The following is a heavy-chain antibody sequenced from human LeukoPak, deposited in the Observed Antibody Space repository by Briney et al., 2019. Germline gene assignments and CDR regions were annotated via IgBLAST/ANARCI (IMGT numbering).Heavy chain of an antibody. CDR3: ARGSVQLWLRDTYYYMDV. V-gene: IGHV3-20*04. CDR2: INWNGRIT. D-gene: IGHD5-18*01. J-gene: IGHJ6*03. Sequence: GESLRLSCSASGFTFDDYAMNWVRQVPGRGLEWVSGINWNGRITEYADSVKDRFTISRQNTKNSLYLYMNNLGGEDTALYFCARGSVQLWLRDTYYYMDVWGKGTTVTVSS. CDR1: GFTFDDYA.